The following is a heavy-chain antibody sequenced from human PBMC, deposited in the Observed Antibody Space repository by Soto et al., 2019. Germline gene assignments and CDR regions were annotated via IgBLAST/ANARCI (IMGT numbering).Heavy chain of an antibody. J-gene: IGHJ4*02. D-gene: IGHD6-19*01. V-gene: IGHV3-33*01. CDR2: IWYDGSNK. CDR3: ARAMGIAVAGNFDY. Sequence: QAQLVESGGGVVQPGRSLRLSCAASGFTFSSYGMHWVRQAPGKGLEWVAVIWYDGSNKYYADSVKGRFTISRDNSKNTLYLQMNSLRAEDTAVYYCARAMGIAVAGNFDYWGQGTLVTVSS. CDR1: GFTFSSYG.